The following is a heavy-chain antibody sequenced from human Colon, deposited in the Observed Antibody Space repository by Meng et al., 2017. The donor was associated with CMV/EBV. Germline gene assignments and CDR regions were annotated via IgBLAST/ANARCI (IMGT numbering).Heavy chain of an antibody. Sequence: VQWVESGGGVGQPGGSLRLSCVTSGFIFSHYSMQWVCQAPGKGLEWVAHIRFDGSQQFYVQSVKGRFTVSRHDPKNTLYLQMNDLRPEDTGVYYCATDHLWGMPNWGRGTLVTVSS. CDR3: ATDHLWGMPN. CDR1: GFIFSHYS. V-gene: IGHV3-30*02. D-gene: IGHD3-3*02. J-gene: IGHJ4*02. CDR2: IRFDGSQQ.